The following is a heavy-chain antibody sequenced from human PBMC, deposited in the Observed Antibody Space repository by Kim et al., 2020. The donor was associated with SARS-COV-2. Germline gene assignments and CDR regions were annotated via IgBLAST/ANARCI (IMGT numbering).Heavy chain of an antibody. V-gene: IGHV5-51*01. Sequence: RYSPSFQGQFTISADKSISTAYLQWSSLKASDTAMYYCARRQAADDAFDIWGQGTMVTVSS. CDR3: ARRQAADDAFDI. J-gene: IGHJ3*02.